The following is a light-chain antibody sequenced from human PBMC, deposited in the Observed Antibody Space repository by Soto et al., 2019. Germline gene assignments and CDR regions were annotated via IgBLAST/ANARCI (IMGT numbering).Light chain of an antibody. Sequence: QSVLTQPASVSGSPGQSITISCTGTDSDVGSYNLVSWYQQHPGKAPKLMIYEVTERPSGVSNRFSGSKSGNTASLTISGLQAEDEADYYCCSFTTSATWVFGGGTKLTVL. V-gene: IGLV2-23*02. CDR1: DSDVGSYNL. CDR3: CSFTTSATWV. CDR2: EVT. J-gene: IGLJ3*02.